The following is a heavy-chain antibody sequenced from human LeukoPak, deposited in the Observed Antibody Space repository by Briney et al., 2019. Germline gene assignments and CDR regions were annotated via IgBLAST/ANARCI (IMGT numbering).Heavy chain of an antibody. J-gene: IGHJ4*02. V-gene: IGHV3-30*01. CDR1: GFTFSSYA. Sequence: GRSLRLSCAASGFTFSSYAMHWVRQAPGKGLERVAVISYDGSNKYYADSVKGRFTISRDNSKNTLYLQMNSLRAEDTDVYYCARGQLELRSWYFDYWGQGTLVTVSA. CDR3: ARGQLELRSWYFDY. D-gene: IGHD1-7*01. CDR2: ISYDGSNK.